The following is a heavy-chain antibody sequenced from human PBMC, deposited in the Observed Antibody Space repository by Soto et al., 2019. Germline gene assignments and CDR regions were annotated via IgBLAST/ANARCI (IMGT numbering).Heavy chain of an antibody. D-gene: IGHD3-16*01. J-gene: IGHJ4*02. CDR3: SRSPEVGVRGAY. Sequence: EVQLVESGGGLVKPGGSLRLSCPGSGFPFSAYNINWVRQAPGKGLEWVSSITVGSSHIYQPNSMKGRFTISRDDAKNSVYLQIDSLRDEDTALYYCSRSPEVGVRGAYWGQGTLVTVSS. V-gene: IGHV3-21*01. CDR1: GFPFSAYN. CDR2: ITVGSSHI.